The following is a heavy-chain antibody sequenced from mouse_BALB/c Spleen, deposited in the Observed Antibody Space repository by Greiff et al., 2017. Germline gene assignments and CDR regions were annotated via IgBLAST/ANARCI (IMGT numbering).Heavy chain of an antibody. CDR3: TRGPNYYGTYYLDD. J-gene: IGHJ2*01. Sequence: EVQLQQSGTVLARPGASVKMSCKASGYTFTSYWMHWVKQRPGQGLEWIGAIYPGNSDTSYNQKFKGKAKLTAVTSTSTAYMELSSLTNEDSAVYYCTRGPNYYGTYYLDDGGQGTTLTVSS. CDR2: IYPGNSDT. V-gene: IGHV1-5*01. D-gene: IGHD1-1*01. CDR1: GYTFTSYW.